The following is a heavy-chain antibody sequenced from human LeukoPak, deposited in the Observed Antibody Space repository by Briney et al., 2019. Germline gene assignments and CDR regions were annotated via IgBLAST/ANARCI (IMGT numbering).Heavy chain of an antibody. D-gene: IGHD3-22*01. CDR2: IIPILGIA. CDR3: ARPYYYDSSGYYY. V-gene: IGHV1-69*02. CDR1: GGTFSSYT. J-gene: IGHJ4*02. Sequence: SVKVSCRASGGTFSSYTISWVRQAPGQGLEWMGRIIPILGIANYAQKFQGRVTITADKSTSTAYMELSSLRSEDTAVYYCARPYYYDSSGYYYWGQGTLVTVSS.